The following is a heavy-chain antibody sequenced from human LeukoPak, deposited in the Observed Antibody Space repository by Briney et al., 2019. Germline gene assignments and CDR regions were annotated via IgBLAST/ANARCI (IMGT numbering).Heavy chain of an antibody. V-gene: IGHV1-2*02. J-gene: IGHJ5*02. CDR3: ARENYYDSSGYQRWFDP. CDR1: GYTFTGYY. D-gene: IGHD3-22*01. CDR2: INPNSGGT. Sequence: ASVTVSCTASGYTFTGYYMHWVRQAPGQGLEWMGWINPNSGGTNYAQKLQGRVTMTTDTSTSTAYMELRSLRSDDTAVYYCARENYYDSSGYQRWFDPWGQGTLVTVSS.